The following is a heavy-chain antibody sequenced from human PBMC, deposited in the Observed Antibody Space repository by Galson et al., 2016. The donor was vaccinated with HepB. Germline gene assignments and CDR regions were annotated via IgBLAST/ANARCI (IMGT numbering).Heavy chain of an antibody. CDR3: ARDRGYYSHFDP. J-gene: IGHJ5*02. V-gene: IGHV1-46*01. CDR1: GYSFTNYY. D-gene: IGHD1-26*01. Sequence: SVKVSCKASGYSFTNYYIHWLRRAPGEGLEWVGIINPSGGSTGYAQKFQGRVTMTRDTSTSIVYMDLTSLRSEDTAVYYCARDRGYYSHFDPWGQGTLVTVS. CDR2: INPSGGST.